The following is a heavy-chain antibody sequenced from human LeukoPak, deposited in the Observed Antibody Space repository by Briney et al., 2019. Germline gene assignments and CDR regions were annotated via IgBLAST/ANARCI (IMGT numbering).Heavy chain of an antibody. V-gene: IGHV3-21*01. Sequence: KPGGSLRLSCAASGFTYISYNMNWVRQAPGKGLEWVSSISSSSTYIYYADSVKGRFTISRDNAKNPLYLRMNSLRAEDTAVYYCARDPPSFALWGQGTLVTVSS. J-gene: IGHJ4*02. D-gene: IGHD3-3*02. CDR1: GFTYISYN. CDR3: ARDPPSFAL. CDR2: ISSSSTYI.